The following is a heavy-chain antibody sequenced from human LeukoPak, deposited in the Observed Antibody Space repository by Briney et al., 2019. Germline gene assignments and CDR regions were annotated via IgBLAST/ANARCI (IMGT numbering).Heavy chain of an antibody. Sequence: QSGGSLRLSCVGSEFTFSSYWMTWVRQAPGKGLEWVANIKHDGSEKFYVDSVTGRFTISRDNAKNSLYLQMNTLRAEDTAVYYCARDTDDGSGSYSRGWGQGTLVTVSS. CDR1: EFTFSSYW. D-gene: IGHD3-10*01. CDR3: ARDTDDGSGSYSRG. CDR2: IKHDGSEK. V-gene: IGHV3-7*01. J-gene: IGHJ4*02.